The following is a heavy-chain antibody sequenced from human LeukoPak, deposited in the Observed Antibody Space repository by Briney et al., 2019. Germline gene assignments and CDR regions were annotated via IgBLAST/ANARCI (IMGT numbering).Heavy chain of an antibody. D-gene: IGHD6-19*01. V-gene: IGHV3-30-3*01. CDR3: ARVYSSGWSLPFEY. Sequence: GGSLRLSCAASGFTFSIYSMHWVRQAPGKGLEWVAVMSYDGSNIYYADSVKGRFTISRDNSKNTLYLQMSSLRAEDTAIYYCARVYSSGWSLPFEYWGQGTLVTVSS. J-gene: IGHJ4*02. CDR1: GFTFSIYS. CDR2: MSYDGSNI.